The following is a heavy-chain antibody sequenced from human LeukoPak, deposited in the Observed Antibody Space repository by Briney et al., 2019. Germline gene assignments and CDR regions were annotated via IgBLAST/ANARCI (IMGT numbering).Heavy chain of an antibody. D-gene: IGHD6-13*01. V-gene: IGHV1-2*02. Sequence: ASVKVSCKTSGYMVSDYYMHWVRQASGQGLEWMGWIRGDTGDTDSPQKFQGRVTMTRDTSTNTAYMELRRLRYDDTAIYFCARVRGNSCDYWGQGTLVTVSS. J-gene: IGHJ4*02. CDR3: ARVRGNSCDY. CDR2: IRGDTGDT. CDR1: GYMVSDYY.